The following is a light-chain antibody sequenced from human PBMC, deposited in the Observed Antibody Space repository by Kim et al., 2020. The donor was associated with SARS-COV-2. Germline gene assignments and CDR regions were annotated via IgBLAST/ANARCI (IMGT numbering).Light chain of an antibody. V-gene: IGKV3-20*01. CDR2: AAS. CDR1: QSVSSSY. Sequence: PGERATPSCRTSQSVSSSYLAWYQQKPGQAPRLFIYAASTRATGIPDRFSGSGSGTDFTLTISRLEPEDSAVYYCQHYGASFWTFGHGTKVDIK. CDR3: QHYGASFWT. J-gene: IGKJ1*01.